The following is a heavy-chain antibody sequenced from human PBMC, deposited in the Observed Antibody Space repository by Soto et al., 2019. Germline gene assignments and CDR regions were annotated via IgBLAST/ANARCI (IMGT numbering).Heavy chain of an antibody. CDR1: GFTFDDYT. V-gene: IGHV3-43*01. CDR3: AKAMRRYYHYGIDV. J-gene: IGHJ6*02. Sequence: GGSLRLSCAASGFTFDDYTMHWVRQAPGKGLEWVSLISWDGGSTYYADSVKGRFTISRDNSKNSLYLQMNSLRTEDTALYYGAKAMRRYYHYGIDVWGQGPTVTVSS. CDR2: ISWDGGST.